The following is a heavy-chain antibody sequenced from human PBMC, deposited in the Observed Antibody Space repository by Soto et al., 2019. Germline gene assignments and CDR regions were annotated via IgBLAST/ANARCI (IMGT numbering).Heavy chain of an antibody. CDR1: GFTFLTYG. J-gene: IGHJ4*02. V-gene: IGHV3-33*01. D-gene: IGHD3-22*01. Sequence: GGSLRTSCGASGFTFLTYGMDCVGQAPGKGLEWVAGIWHDGSKTYYADSVKGRFTISRDNSKKTVDLQMNSLRAEDTAVYYCARDKDGSGHFSYFDFWGQGT. CDR3: ARDKDGSGHFSYFDF. CDR2: IWHDGSKT.